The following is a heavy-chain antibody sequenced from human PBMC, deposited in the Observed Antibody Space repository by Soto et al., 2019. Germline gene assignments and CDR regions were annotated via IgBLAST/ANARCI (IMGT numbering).Heavy chain of an antibody. V-gene: IGHV4-59*01. CDR3: AREWSAFDY. CDR2: MYSSGSS. D-gene: IGHD2-15*01. CDR1: GVSTTSYK. J-gene: IGHJ4*02. Sequence: PSETLSLTCTVSGVSTTSYKWSWIRQSPGKGLEWIAYMYSSGSSSYNPSLKSRVTISVDTSRNQYSLQLNSATAADTAVYYCAREWSAFDYWGQGILVTVSS.